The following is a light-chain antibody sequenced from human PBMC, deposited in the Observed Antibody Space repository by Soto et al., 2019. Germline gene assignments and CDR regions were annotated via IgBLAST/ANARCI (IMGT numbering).Light chain of an antibody. CDR2: TDN. Sequence: QSVLTQPPSASGTPGQRVTFSCSGSSSNIGTNAVNWYQQLPGTAPKLIIYTDNQRPSGVPDRFSGSKSGTSASLAISGLQSEDEADYYCAAWDASLSAVVFGGGTKLTV. CDR1: SSNIGTNA. CDR3: AAWDASLSAVV. J-gene: IGLJ2*01. V-gene: IGLV1-44*01.